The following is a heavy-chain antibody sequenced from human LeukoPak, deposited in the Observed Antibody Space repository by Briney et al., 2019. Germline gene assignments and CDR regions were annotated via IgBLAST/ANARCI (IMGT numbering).Heavy chain of an antibody. Sequence: GASVKVSCKSSGGTFSSYAISWVRQAPGQGLEWMGRIIPIFGTANYAQKFQGRVTITTDESTSTAYMELSSLRSEDTAVYYCAREGGATEFDYWGQGTLVTVSS. CDR3: AREGGATEFDY. D-gene: IGHD1-26*01. CDR2: IIPIFGTA. CDR1: GGTFSSYA. V-gene: IGHV1-69*05. J-gene: IGHJ4*02.